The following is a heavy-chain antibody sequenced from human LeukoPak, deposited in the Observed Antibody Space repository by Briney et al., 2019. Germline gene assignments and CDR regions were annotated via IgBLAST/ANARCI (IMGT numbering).Heavy chain of an antibody. D-gene: IGHD2-15*01. V-gene: IGHV3-30*18. Sequence: GGSLRLSCAASGFTFSSYGMHWVRQAPGKGLEWVAVISYDGSNKYYADSVKGRFTISRDNSKNTLYLQMNSLRAEDTAVYYCAKWGPNCSGGSCSISSDGMDVWGQGTTVTVSS. CDR3: AKWGPNCSGGSCSISSDGMDV. CDR1: GFTFSSYG. CDR2: ISYDGSNK. J-gene: IGHJ6*02.